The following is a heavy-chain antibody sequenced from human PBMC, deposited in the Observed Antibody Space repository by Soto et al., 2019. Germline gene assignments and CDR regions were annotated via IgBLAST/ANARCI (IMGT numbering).Heavy chain of an antibody. CDR1: GYTFTSYG. Sequence: ASVKVSCKASGYTFTSYGISWVRQAPGQGLEWMGWISAYNGNTNYAQKLQGRVTMTTDTSTSTAYMELRSLRSDDTAVYYCARDQLDHGPAAMRVWFDPWGQGTLVTVSS. CDR2: ISAYNGNT. D-gene: IGHD2-2*01. CDR3: ARDQLDHGPAAMRVWFDP. J-gene: IGHJ5*02. V-gene: IGHV1-18*01.